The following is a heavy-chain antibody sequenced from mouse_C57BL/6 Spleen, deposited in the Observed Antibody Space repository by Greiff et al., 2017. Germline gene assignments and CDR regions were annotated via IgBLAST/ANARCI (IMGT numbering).Heavy chain of an antibody. CDR2: IDPSDSYT. Sequence: QVQLQQPGAELVMPGASVKLSCKASGYTFTSYWMHWVKQRPGQGLEWIGEIDPSDSYTNYNQKFKGKSTLTVYKSSSTAYMQLSSLASEESAVSYCARANWGDFDYWGQGTTLTVSS. CDR1: GYTFTSYW. D-gene: IGHD4-1*01. CDR3: ARANWGDFDY. J-gene: IGHJ2*01. V-gene: IGHV1-69*01.